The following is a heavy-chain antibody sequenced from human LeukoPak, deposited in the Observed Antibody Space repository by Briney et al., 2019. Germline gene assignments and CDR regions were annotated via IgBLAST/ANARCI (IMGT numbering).Heavy chain of an antibody. D-gene: IGHD2-2*01. V-gene: IGHV3-23*01. Sequence: GGSLRLPCATSGFTFNNNAMSWVRQAPGKGLEWVSAINGGGDATEYADSVKGRFTISRDNSKNTLYLQMNSLRPGDTAVYYCARCTASCYANASDVWGQGSLLTVSS. CDR1: GFTFNNNA. J-gene: IGHJ3*01. CDR3: ARCTASCYANASDV. CDR2: INGGGDAT.